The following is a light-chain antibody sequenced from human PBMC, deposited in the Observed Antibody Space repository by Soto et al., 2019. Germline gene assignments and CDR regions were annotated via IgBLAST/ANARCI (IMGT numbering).Light chain of an antibody. CDR1: NRDVGSYNL. V-gene: IGLV2-14*01. J-gene: IGLJ3*02. CDR3: SSYTTTSTLV. Sequence: QSVLTQPASVSGSPGQSITIACTGTNRDVGSYNLVSWYQQRPGEAPKLIISEVRNRPSGISYRFTGSKSGNTASLTISGLQAKDEADYYCSSYTTTSTLVFGGGTKVTVL. CDR2: EVR.